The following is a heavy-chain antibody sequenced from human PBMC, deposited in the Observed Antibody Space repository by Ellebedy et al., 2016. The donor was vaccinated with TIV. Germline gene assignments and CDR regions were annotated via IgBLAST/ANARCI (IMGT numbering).Heavy chain of an antibody. CDR1: GYTFTSYG. V-gene: IGHV1-18*01. D-gene: IGHD6-13*01. Sequence: ASVKVSCKASGYTFTSYGISWVRQAPGQGLEWMGWISAYNGNTNYAQKLQGRVTMTTDTSTSTAYMELSSLRSEDTAVYYCATIRIAAAGTNYFDYWGQGTLVTVSS. J-gene: IGHJ4*02. CDR3: ATIRIAAAGTNYFDY. CDR2: ISAYNGNT.